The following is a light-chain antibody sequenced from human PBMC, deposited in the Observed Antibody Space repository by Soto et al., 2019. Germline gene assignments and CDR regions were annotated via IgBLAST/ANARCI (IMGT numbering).Light chain of an antibody. CDR3: CKYAGSRTYV. CDR2: QGT. CDR1: SSDIGTYDL. Sequence: QSALTQPASVSGPLGRSIVISCTGSSSDIGTYDLVSWYQQYPGKAPKVVIFQGTKRPSGVSNRFSGSKSRNTASLTLSGLPTEDEADSCCCKYAGSRTYVLRAGTKV. J-gene: IGLJ1*01. V-gene: IGLV2-23*01.